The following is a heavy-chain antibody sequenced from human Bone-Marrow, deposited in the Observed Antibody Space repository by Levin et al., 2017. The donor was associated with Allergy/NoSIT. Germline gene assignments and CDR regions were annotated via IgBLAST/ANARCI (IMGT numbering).Heavy chain of an antibody. CDR1: GGSFSGYY. J-gene: IGHJ5*02. CDR2: INHSGST. CDR3: ARGPYTFDIVVVVAASNQMGWFDP. Sequence: SETLSLTCAVYGGSFSGYYWSWIRQPPGKGLEWIGEINHSGSTNYNPSLKSRVTISVDTSKNQFSLKLSSVTAADTAVYYCARGPYTFDIVVVVAASNQMGWFDPWGQGTLVTVSS. D-gene: IGHD2-15*01. V-gene: IGHV4-34*01.